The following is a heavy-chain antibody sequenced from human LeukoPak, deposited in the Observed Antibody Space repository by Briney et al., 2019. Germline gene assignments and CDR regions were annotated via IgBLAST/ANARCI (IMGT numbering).Heavy chain of an antibody. CDR1: GYTFTSYD. Sequence: ASVKVSCKASGYTFTSYDINWVRQATGQGLEWMGWMNPNSGNTGYAQKFQGRVAMTRNTSISTAYMELSSLRSEDTAAYYCARGDCSSTSCYDFYYYGMDVWGQGTTVTVSS. V-gene: IGHV1-8*01. D-gene: IGHD2-2*01. CDR2: MNPNSGNT. CDR3: ARGDCSSTSCYDFYYYGMDV. J-gene: IGHJ6*02.